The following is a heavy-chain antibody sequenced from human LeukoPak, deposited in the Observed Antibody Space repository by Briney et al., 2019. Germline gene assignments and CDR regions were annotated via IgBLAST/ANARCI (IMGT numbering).Heavy chain of an antibody. CDR3: AKVKWVAGGAFDI. D-gene: IGHD6-19*01. CDR2: IWYDGSNK. CDR1: GFTFSSYG. V-gene: IGHV3-33*06. J-gene: IGHJ3*02. Sequence: PGGSLRLSCAASGFTFSSYGMHWVRQAPGKGLEWVAVIWYDGSNKYYADSVKGRFTISRDNSKNTLYLQMNSLRAEDMAVYYCAKVKWVAGGAFDIWGQGTMVTVSS.